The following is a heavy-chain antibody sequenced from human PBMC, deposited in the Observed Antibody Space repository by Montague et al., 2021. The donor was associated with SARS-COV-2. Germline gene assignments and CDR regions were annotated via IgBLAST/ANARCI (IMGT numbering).Heavy chain of an antibody. D-gene: IGHD2-21*01. V-gene: IGHV3-48*03. CDR2: ISSSGGGSTK. Sequence: SRSISFYASGFIFSSYEMNWVRQAPGKGLEWISYISSSGGGSTKHYTDSVKGRFTISRDNAKNSLYLQMNSLRVEDTAIYYCARDRDWDDWCGMDVWGQGTTVTVSS. CDR1: GFIFSSYE. CDR3: ARDRDWDDWCGMDV. J-gene: IGHJ6*02.